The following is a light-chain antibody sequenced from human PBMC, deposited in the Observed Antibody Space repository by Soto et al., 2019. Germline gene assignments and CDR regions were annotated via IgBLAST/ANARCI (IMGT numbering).Light chain of an antibody. Sequence: QTVVTQEPSLTVSPGGTVTLTCDSSTGPVTSGHWPYWLQQKPGQAPRTLIYDTSKKHSWTPARFSGSLLGGQAALTLSGAQPEDEADYYRFLSYSGARPVVFGGGTQLTVL. CDR3: FLSYSGARPVV. CDR1: TGPVTSGHW. J-gene: IGLJ2*01. CDR2: DTS. V-gene: IGLV7-46*01.